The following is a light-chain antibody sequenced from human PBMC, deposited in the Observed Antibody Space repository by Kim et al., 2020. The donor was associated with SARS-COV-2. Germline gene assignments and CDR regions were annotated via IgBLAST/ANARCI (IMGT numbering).Light chain of an antibody. Sequence: EFVLTQSPGTLSLSPGERATLSCRASQSVNNNYVAWYQQKPGQAPRLLIYGASNRAIGIPDRFSGSGSGTDFTLTIRRLEPEDFAVYYCQQYSSSPHTFGQGTKVDIK. V-gene: IGKV3-20*01. J-gene: IGKJ1*01. CDR2: GAS. CDR3: QQYSSSPHT. CDR1: QSVNNNY.